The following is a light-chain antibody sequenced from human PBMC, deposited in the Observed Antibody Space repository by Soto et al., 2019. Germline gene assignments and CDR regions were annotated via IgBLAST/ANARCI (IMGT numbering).Light chain of an antibody. V-gene: IGLV2-11*01. CDR2: DVS. CDR1: SSDVGDYNY. Sequence: QSALTQPRSVSGSPGQSVTIPCIGTSSDVGDYNYVSWYQQHPGKAPKLMIYDVSKRPSGVPDRFSGSKSGNTASLTISGLQTEDEADYYCCSYAGTYTIFGGGTKLTVL. CDR3: CSYAGTYTI. J-gene: IGLJ2*01.